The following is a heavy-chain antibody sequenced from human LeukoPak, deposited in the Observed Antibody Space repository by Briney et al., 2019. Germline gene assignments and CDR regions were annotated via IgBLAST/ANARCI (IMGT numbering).Heavy chain of an antibody. Sequence: GASVKVSCKASGDTFSSYAISWVRQAPGQGLEWMGGIIPIFGTANYAQKFQGRVTMTRDTSTSTVYMELSSLRSEDTAVYYCAREGFPPKISDFWSGLGPYYYYGMDVWGQGTTVTVSS. CDR2: IIPIFGTA. CDR1: GDTFSSYA. D-gene: IGHD3-3*01. J-gene: IGHJ6*02. V-gene: IGHV1-69*05. CDR3: AREGFPPKISDFWSGLGPYYYYGMDV.